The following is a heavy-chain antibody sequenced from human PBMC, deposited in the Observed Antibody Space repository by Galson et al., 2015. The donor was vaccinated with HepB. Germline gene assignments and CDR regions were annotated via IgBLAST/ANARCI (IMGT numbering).Heavy chain of an antibody. D-gene: IGHD6-19*01. V-gene: IGHV3-53*01. CDR3: ARSYSSGWFDAFDI. CDR1: GFTVSSNY. Sequence: SLRLSRAASGFTVSSNYMSWVRQAPGKGLEWVSVIYSGGSTYYADSVKGRFTISRDNSKNTLDLQMNSLGAEDTAVYYCARSYSSGWFDAFDIWGQGTMVTVSS. CDR2: IYSGGST. J-gene: IGHJ3*02.